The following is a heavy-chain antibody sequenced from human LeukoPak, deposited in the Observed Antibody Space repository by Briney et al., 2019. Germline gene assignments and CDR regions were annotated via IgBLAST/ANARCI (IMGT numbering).Heavy chain of an antibody. V-gene: IGHV3-73*01. J-gene: IGHJ4*02. CDR3: VSPSNYDFWSGPADY. D-gene: IGHD3-3*01. Sequence: PGGSLRLSCAASGFTFSGPAMHWVRQASGKGLEWVGRIRSKANSYATAYAASVKGRFTISRDDSKNTAYLQMNSLKTEDTAVYYCVSPSNYDFWSGPADYWGQGTLVTVSS. CDR1: GFTFSGPA. CDR2: IRSKANSYAT.